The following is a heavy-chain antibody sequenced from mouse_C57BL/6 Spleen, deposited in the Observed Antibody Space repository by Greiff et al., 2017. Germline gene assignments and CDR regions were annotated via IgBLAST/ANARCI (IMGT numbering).Heavy chain of an antibody. V-gene: IGHV1-7*01. CDR1: GYTFTSYW. CDR2: INPSSGYT. Sequence: QVQLQQSGAELAKPGASVKLSCKASGYTFTSYWMHWVKQRPGQGLEWIGYINPSSGYTKYNQKFKDKATLTADKSSSTAYMQLSSLTYEDSAVYYCAGMGPYYYGSSYHWYFEVWGTGTTVTVAS. CDR3: AGMGPYYYGSSYHWYFEV. J-gene: IGHJ1*03. D-gene: IGHD1-1*01.